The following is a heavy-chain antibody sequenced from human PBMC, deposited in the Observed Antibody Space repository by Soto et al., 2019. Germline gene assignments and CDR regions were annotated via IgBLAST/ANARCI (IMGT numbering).Heavy chain of an antibody. V-gene: IGHV4-30-4*01. CDR1: GGSISSGDYY. D-gene: IGHD2-15*01. CDR2: IYYSGST. CDR3: ARGNTPPDY. Sequence: QVQLQESGPGLVKPSLTLSLTCTVSGGSISSGDYYWSWIRQPPGKGLGWIGYIYYSGSTYYNPSPKXRXTXPVDTSTTQSSLKVSSVTAADTAVYYCARGNTPPDYWGQGTLVTVSS. J-gene: IGHJ4*02.